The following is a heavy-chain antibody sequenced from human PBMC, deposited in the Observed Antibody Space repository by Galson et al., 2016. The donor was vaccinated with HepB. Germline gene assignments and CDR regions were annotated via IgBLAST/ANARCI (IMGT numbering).Heavy chain of an antibody. D-gene: IGHD5-18*01. J-gene: IGHJ4*02. CDR1: GFTFTNYN. Sequence: SLRLSCAASGFTFTNYNMNWVRRAPGRRLEWVSYIDSGSATILYADSVKGRFTISRDNARNSLYLQMSSLRVEDTDVYYCVRESPGVISYGSVDDWGQGTLVTVSS. V-gene: IGHV3-48*04. CDR2: IDSGSATI. CDR3: VRESPGVISYGSVDD.